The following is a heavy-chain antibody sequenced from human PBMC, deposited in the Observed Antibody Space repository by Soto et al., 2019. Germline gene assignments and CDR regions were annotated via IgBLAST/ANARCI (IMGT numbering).Heavy chain of an antibody. CDR3: ARDIAGYSYGPGFDY. V-gene: IGHV4-34*01. CDR1: GGSFSGYY. Sequence: SETLSLTCAVYGGSFSGYYWSWIRRPPGKGLEWIGEINHSGSTNYNPSLKSRVTISVDTSKNQFSLKLSSVTAADTAVYYCARDIAGYSYGPGFDYWGQGTLVTVSS. J-gene: IGHJ4*02. CDR2: INHSGST. D-gene: IGHD5-18*01.